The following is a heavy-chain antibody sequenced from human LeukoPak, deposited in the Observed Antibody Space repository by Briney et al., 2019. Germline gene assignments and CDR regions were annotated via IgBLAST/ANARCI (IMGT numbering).Heavy chain of an antibody. CDR3: AKRGVVIRVILVGFHKEAYYFDS. D-gene: IGHD3-22*01. V-gene: IGHV3-23*01. CDR2: ISDRGSRT. J-gene: IGHJ4*02. Sequence: PGGSLRLSCAVSGITLSNDGMSWVRQAPGKGLEWVAGISDRGSRTNYADSVKGRFTISTDHPKNTLYLQMNSRRAEDTAVYFCAKRGVVIRVILVGFHKEAYYFDSWGQGALVTVSS. CDR1: GITLSNDG.